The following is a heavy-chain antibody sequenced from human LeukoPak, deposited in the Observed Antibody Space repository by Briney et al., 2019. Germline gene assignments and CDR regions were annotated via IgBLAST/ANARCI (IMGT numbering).Heavy chain of an antibody. V-gene: IGHV4-38-2*02. CDR1: GYSISSGYY. CDR2: IYHSGST. CDR3: ARGPAGGWLRFGGNFDY. J-gene: IGHJ4*02. D-gene: IGHD5-12*01. Sequence: PSETLSLTCTVSGYSISSGYYWGWIRQPPGKGLEWIGSIYHSGSTYYNPSLKSRVTISVDTSKNQFSLKLSSVTAADTAVYYCARGPAGGWLRFGGNFDYWGQGTLVTVSS.